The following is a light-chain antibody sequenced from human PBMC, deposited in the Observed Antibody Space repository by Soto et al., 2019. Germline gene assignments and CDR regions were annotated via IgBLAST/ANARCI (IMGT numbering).Light chain of an antibody. V-gene: IGKV1-39*01. CDR3: QQSLTIPYT. J-gene: IGKJ2*01. Sequence: DIQMTQSPSSLSASVRDRVTITCRASRTISTHLNWYQQKPGKAPKLLIYAASTLESGAPSRFSGSGSGTDFTLTINSLQPEDFPTYYCQQSLTIPYTFGQGTKLDIK. CDR1: RTISTH. CDR2: AAS.